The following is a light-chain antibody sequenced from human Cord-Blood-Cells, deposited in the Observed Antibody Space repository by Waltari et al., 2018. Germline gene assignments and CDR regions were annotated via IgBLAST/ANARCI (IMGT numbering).Light chain of an antibody. Sequence: QSALTQPASVSGSPGQSITISCTGTSSDVGGYNYVSWYQQHPGKAPKLMIYDVSNPPSGVSNRCAGSKSGNTASLTISGLQAEDEADYYCSSYTSSSTLYVFGTGTKVTVL. CDR1: SSDVGGYNY. CDR2: DVS. J-gene: IGLJ1*01. CDR3: SSYTSSSTLYV. V-gene: IGLV2-14*01.